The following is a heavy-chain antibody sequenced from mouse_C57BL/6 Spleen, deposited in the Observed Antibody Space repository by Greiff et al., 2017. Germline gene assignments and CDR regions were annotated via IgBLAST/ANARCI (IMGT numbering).Heavy chain of an antibody. CDR3: ARSRGRKYDYDVRFDY. D-gene: IGHD2-4*01. CDR1: GYTFTDYY. V-gene: IGHV1-26*01. J-gene: IGHJ2*01. Sequence: EVQLQQSGPELVKPGASVKISCKASGYTFTDYYMNWVKQSHGKSLEWIGDINPNNGGTSYNQKFKGKATLTVDKSSSTAYMELRSLTSEDSAVYYCARSRGRKYDYDVRFDYWGQGTTLTVSS. CDR2: INPNNGGT.